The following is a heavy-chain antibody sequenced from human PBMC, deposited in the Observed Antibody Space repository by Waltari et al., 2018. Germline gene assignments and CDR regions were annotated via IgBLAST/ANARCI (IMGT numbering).Heavy chain of an antibody. Sequence: EEQLLQSGGKLVQPGGSLRRSCAASGFTFSSYPMGWVRQGPGKGLEWVSSINKNGGETNYAESVKGRFTISRDNGENSLFLQMNNLRAEDTALYYCARDAYSHPDYWGQGILVTVSS. V-gene: IGHV3-48*04. D-gene: IGHD3-16*01. CDR1: GFTFSSYP. CDR2: INKNGGET. J-gene: IGHJ4*02. CDR3: ARDAYSHPDY.